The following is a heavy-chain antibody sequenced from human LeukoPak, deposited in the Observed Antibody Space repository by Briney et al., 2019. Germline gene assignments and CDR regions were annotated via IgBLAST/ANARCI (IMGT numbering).Heavy chain of an antibody. CDR3: ARERDGRFFDY. Sequence: GGSQRLSCAVSGLTIRSFWMSWVRQAPGKGLEWVANINQDGSEKYFVDSVRGRFTISRDNSKNSLHLEMNTLGAEDTALYYCARERDGRFFDYWGQGTLVTVSS. CDR1: GLTIRSFW. CDR2: INQDGSEK. D-gene: IGHD5-24*01. J-gene: IGHJ4*02. V-gene: IGHV3-7*01.